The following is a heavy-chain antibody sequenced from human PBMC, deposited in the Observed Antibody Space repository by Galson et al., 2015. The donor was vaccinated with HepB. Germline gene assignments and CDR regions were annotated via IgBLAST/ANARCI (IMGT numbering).Heavy chain of an antibody. CDR1: GFTFSSYG. Sequence: SLRLSCAASGFTFSSYGMNWVRQAPGKGLEWVSYISSSTSIISYADSVKGRFTFSRDNAKNSLYLQMNSLRDEDTAVYYCARGLGCSGGSCYFEYWGQGTLVTVSS. D-gene: IGHD2-15*01. CDR3: ARGLGCSGGSCYFEY. CDR2: ISSSTSII. J-gene: IGHJ4*02. V-gene: IGHV3-48*02.